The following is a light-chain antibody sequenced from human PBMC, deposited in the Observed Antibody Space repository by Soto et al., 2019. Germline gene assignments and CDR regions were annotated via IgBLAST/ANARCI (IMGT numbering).Light chain of an antibody. CDR1: QGIRNI. Sequence: DIQMTQSPSSLSASVGDRVTITCRASQGIRNILAWYQQKPGKVPKLLIYGASTLHSGVTSRCSGSGSVTDSILSISSLQPEDVATYYCQNYNSAPFTFGPGTKVDIK. V-gene: IGKV1-27*01. J-gene: IGKJ3*01. CDR2: GAS. CDR3: QNYNSAPFT.